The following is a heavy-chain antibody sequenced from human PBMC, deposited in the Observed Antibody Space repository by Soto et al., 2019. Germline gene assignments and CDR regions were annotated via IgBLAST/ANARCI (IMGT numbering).Heavy chain of an antibody. V-gene: IGHV3-23*01. CDR1: GFTFSSYA. CDR2: ISGSGGST. J-gene: IGHJ2*01. D-gene: IGHD4-17*01. CDR3: AKDRGDYGGNSVGWYFDL. Sequence: EVQLLESGGGLVQPGGSLRLSCAASGFTFSSYAMSWVRQAPGKGLEWVSAISGSGGSTYYADSVKGRFTISRDNSKNTLYLQMNSLRAEDTAVYYCAKDRGDYGGNSVGWYFDLWGRGTLVTVSS.